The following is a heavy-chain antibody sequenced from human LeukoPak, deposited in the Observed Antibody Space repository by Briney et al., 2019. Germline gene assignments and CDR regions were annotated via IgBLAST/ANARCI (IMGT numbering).Heavy chain of an antibody. J-gene: IGHJ4*02. CDR1: GFTFSSYS. D-gene: IGHD1-26*01. CDR3: AKEAWEDYYFDY. V-gene: IGHV3-21*04. CDR2: ISSSSSYI. Sequence: GGSLRLSCAASGFTFSSYSMNWVRQTPGKGLEWVSSISSSSSYIYYADSVKGRFTISRDDSKNTLYLQMNSLRAEDTAVYYCAKEAWEDYYFDYWGQGTLVTVSS.